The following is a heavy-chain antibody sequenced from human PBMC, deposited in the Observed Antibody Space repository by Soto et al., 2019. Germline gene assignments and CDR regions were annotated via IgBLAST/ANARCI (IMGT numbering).Heavy chain of an antibody. CDR3: ASLTCSGCSCYHDPYYYYYYMDV. CDR2: INSDGSST. CDR1: GGTFSSYG. V-gene: IGHV3-74*01. Sequence: PGVSLRLSWAAAGGTFSSYGMHWVRQAPGKGLVWVSRINSDGSSTSYADSVKGRFTISRDNAKNTLYLQMNSLRAEDTAVYYCASLTCSGCSCYHDPYYYYYYMDVWGKGTTVTVSS. J-gene: IGHJ6*03. D-gene: IGHD2-15*01.